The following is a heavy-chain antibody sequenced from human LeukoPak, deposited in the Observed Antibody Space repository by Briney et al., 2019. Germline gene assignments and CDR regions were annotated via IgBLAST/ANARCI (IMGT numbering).Heavy chain of an antibody. V-gene: IGHV3-48*01. CDR1: GFTFSSYS. D-gene: IGHD3-10*01. Sequence: PGGSLRLSCAASGFTFSSYSMNWVRQAPGKGLEWVSYISSSSSTIYYADSVKGRFTISRDNSKNTLYLQMNSLRAEDTAVYYCAKDRDAYYYGSGSLDYWGQGTLVTVSS. J-gene: IGHJ4*02. CDR3: AKDRDAYYYGSGSLDY. CDR2: ISSSSSTI.